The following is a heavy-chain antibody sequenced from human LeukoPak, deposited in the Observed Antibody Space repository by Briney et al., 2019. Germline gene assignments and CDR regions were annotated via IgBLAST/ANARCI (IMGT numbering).Heavy chain of an antibody. CDR3: ARDGPVRGVIPLDY. V-gene: IGHV3-30*04. Sequence: SGGSLRLSCAASGFTFSVYAIHWVRQAPGKGLEWVAIMSYDGRNTYYADSVKGRFTISRDDSVKMVFLQMNSLRNEDTAVYYCARDGPVRGVIPLDYWGQGTLVTVSS. D-gene: IGHD3-10*01. J-gene: IGHJ4*02. CDR2: MSYDGRNT. CDR1: GFTFSVYA.